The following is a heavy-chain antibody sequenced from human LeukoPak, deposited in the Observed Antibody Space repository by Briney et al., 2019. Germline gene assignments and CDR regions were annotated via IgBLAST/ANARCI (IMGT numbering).Heavy chain of an antibody. CDR2: ISYDGSNK. V-gene: IGHV3-30*18. J-gene: IGHJ6*04. Sequence: GGSLRLSCAASGFTFSSYGMHWVRQAPGKGLEWVAVISYDGSNKYYADSVKGRFTISRDNSKNTLYLQMSSLRAEDTAVYYCAKDHSGSYYYYGMDVWGKGTTVTVSS. CDR1: GFTFSSYG. D-gene: IGHD1-26*01. CDR3: AKDHSGSYYYYGMDV.